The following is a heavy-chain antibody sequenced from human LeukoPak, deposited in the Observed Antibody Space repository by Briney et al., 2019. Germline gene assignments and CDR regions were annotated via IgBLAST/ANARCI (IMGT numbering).Heavy chain of an antibody. CDR1: GGTFSSYA. CDR2: IIPIFGTA. V-gene: IGHV1-69*05. Sequence: SEKVSCKASGGTFSSYAISWVRQAPGQGPEWMGRIIPIFGTANYAQKFHGRVTITTDESTSTAYMELSSLRSENTAGYYCARDGPYSSSWYYWGQGTLVSVSS. D-gene: IGHD6-13*01. J-gene: IGHJ4*02. CDR3: ARDGPYSSSWYY.